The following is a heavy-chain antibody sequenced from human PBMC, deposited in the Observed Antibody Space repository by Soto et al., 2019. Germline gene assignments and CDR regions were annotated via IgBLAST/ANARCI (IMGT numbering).Heavy chain of an antibody. J-gene: IGHJ4*02. V-gene: IGHV4-31*03. CDR2: IYFTGTT. D-gene: IGHD6-19*01. CDR3: ARDWGSSGWPN. CDR1: GHSLSSGGYY. Sequence: LSLTCTVSGHSLSSGGYYWSWIRQHPGKGLEWVGYIYFTGTTLYNPSLKSRLAISVDTSKNQFSLKLTSVTAADTAVYYCARDWGSSGWPNWGQGVLVTVST.